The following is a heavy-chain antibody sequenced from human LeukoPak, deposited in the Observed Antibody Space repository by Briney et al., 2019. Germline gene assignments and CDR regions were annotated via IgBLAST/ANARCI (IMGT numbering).Heavy chain of an antibody. V-gene: IGHV3-23*01. CDR3: TKEGRPKSGGGYFDY. J-gene: IGHJ4*02. CDR1: GFTFNSYA. Sequence: GGSLRLSCAASGFTFNSYAMGWVRQAPGQGLEWVSTVNEGGGRTYYADSVKGRFTVSRDNSKNTLYLQMNSLRADDTGVYDCTKEGRPKSGGGYFDYWGQGARVTVSS. D-gene: IGHD6-13*01. CDR2: VNEGGGRT.